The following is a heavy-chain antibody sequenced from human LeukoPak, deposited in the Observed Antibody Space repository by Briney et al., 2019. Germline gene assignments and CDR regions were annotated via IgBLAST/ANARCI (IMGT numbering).Heavy chain of an antibody. J-gene: IGHJ4*02. Sequence: ASVTVSCAASGYTFTSYAMNWVGQAPGQGLEWMGWINTNTENPAYAQGFTGRFVFSLDTSVGTAYLQINSLKTEDTAVYYCARMGYCTRATCGGAFDFWGQGTLVTVSS. CDR2: INTNTENP. CDR1: GYTFTSYA. V-gene: IGHV7-4-1*02. CDR3: ARMGYCTRATCGGAFDF. D-gene: IGHD2-8*01.